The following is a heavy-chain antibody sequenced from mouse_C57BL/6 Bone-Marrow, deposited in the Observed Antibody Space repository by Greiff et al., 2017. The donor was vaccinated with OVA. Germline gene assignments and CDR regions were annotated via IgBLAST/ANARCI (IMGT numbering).Heavy chain of an antibody. CDR2: IWRGGST. CDR3: AKRPYDSTHWYFDV. D-gene: IGHD2-4*01. V-gene: IGHV2-5*01. J-gene: IGHJ1*03. Sequence: VQLQQSGPGLVQPSQSLSITCTVSGFSLTSYGVHWVRQSPGKGLEWLGVIWRGGSTDYNAAFMSRLSITKDNSKSQVFFKMNSLQADDTAIYYCAKRPYDSTHWYFDVWGTGTTVTVSS. CDR1: GFSLTSYG.